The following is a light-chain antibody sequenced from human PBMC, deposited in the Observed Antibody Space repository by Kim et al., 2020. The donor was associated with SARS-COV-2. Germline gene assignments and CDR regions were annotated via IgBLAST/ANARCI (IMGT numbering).Light chain of an antibody. Sequence: DIQMTQSPSSLSASVGDTVTITCRASQDIGHYLAWYQEHPGKVPKLLIYDASSQEGVPSRFSGGGSGTDFTLTISRLQPGDGATYYCLEYQSAPWTFGQGTKVDIK. CDR2: DAS. J-gene: IGKJ1*01. CDR3: LEYQSAPWT. V-gene: IGKV1-27*01. CDR1: QDIGHY.